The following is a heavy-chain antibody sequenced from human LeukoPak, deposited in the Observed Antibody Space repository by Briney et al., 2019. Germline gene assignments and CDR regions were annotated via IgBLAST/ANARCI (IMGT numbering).Heavy chain of an antibody. CDR1: GGSISSGGYY. CDR2: IYYSGST. V-gene: IGHV4-31*03. J-gene: IGHJ3*02. D-gene: IGHD3-22*01. CDR3: ARGWRSDYYDSSGYPKDNDAFDI. Sequence: PSQTLSLTCTVSGGSISSGGYYWSWIRQHPGKGLEWIGYIYYSGSTYYNPSLKSRVTISVDTSKSQFSLKLSSVTAADTAVYYCARGWRSDYYDSSGYPKDNDAFDIWGQGTMVTVSS.